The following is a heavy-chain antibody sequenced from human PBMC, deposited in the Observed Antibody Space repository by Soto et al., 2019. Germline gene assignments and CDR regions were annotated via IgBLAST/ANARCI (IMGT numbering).Heavy chain of an antibody. CDR3: ARPYDGANTELGY. CDR2: IKQDGSDM. CDR1: GFTFSTYW. D-gene: IGHD4-17*01. Sequence: SLRLSCAASGFTFSTYWMSWVRRAPGKGLEWVAHIKQDGSDMYYVDSVKGRFTISRDNAQNSLFLQMNSLRVEDTAVYYCARPYDGANTELGYSGQETQVTVS. V-gene: IGHV3-7*04. J-gene: IGHJ4*02.